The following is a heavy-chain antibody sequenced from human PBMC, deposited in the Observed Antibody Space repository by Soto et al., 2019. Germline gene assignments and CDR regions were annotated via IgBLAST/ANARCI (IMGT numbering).Heavy chain of an antibody. Sequence: EVQLLESGGDLIQPGGSLRLSCAASGLTFSNYAMNWVRQAPGKGLEWVSAISGSGGSTHYADSVKGRFTISRDNSKNTLYPQMNSLRAEDTAIYYCAKGDSGYRYSDTYYFDYWGQGTLVTVSS. J-gene: IGHJ4*02. CDR2: ISGSGGST. D-gene: IGHD5-18*01. CDR1: GLTFSNYA. V-gene: IGHV3-23*01. CDR3: AKGDSGYRYSDTYYFDY.